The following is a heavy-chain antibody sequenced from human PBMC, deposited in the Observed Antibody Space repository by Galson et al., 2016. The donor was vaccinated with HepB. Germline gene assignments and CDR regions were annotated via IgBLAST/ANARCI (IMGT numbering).Heavy chain of an antibody. Sequence: SLRLSCAASGFSFSDDAMHWVRQAPGKGLEWVAIISDDGHNKYYADSVKGRFTISRDDSKDTVNLEMNSLRREDTAVYYCAKDFRWISDYWGQGILVTVSS. D-gene: IGHD4-23*01. J-gene: IGHJ4*02. CDR1: GFSFSDDA. CDR2: ISDDGHNK. CDR3: AKDFRWISDY. V-gene: IGHV3-30-3*01.